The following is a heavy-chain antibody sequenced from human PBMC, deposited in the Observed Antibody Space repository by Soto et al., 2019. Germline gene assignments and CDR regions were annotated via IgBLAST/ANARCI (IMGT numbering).Heavy chain of an antibody. J-gene: IGHJ6*02. CDR3: ARGPFRDYGSYLYGMDI. D-gene: IGHD3-10*01. V-gene: IGHV4-61*01. CDR1: GGSVSSGNYY. Sequence: SETLSLTCTVSGGSVSSGNYYWNWIRQSPGEGLEWIGNINYRGSTNYSPSLKSRITISADTSKNQFSLKLSSVTAADTAVYYCARGPFRDYGSYLYGMDIWGQGTTGTVSS. CDR2: INYRGST.